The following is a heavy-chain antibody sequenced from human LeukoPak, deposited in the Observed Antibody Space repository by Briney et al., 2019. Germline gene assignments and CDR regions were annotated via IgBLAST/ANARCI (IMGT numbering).Heavy chain of an antibody. CDR3: AKARFSGMGGILS. CDR2: INSDGSTT. Sequence: GGSLRLSCAASGFTFSRYWMHWVRQAPGKGLVLVARINSDGSTTSDADSVKGRFTIFRDNAKNTLYLQMNSLRAEDTAVYYCAKARFSGMGGILSWGQGTMVTVSS. CDR1: GFTFSRYW. J-gene: IGHJ3*01. V-gene: IGHV3-74*01. D-gene: IGHD3-3*01.